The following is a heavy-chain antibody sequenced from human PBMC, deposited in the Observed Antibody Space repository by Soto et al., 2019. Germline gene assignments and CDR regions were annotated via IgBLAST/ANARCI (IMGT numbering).Heavy chain of an antibody. CDR3: ARGPRYSSSYWFDP. D-gene: IGHD6-13*01. CDR1: GGTFSSYA. V-gene: IGHV1-69*06. J-gene: IGHJ5*02. CDR2: IIPIFGKA. Sequence: SVKVSCKASGGTFSSYAISWVRQAPGQGLEWMGGIIPIFGKANYAQRFQGRVTITADKSTSTAYMELSSLRSEDTAVYYCARGPRYSSSYWFDPWGQGTLVTVSS.